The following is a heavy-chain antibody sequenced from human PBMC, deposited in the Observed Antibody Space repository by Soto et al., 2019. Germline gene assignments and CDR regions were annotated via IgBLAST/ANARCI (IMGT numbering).Heavy chain of an antibody. CDR3: AREGIHTLIRVLSIAIVV. J-gene: IGHJ6*02. Sequence: ASVKVSCKASGYSFTGYYMHWVRQAPGQGLEWMGWINPNSGGTNYAQKFQGWVTMTRDTSISTVYMELSRLRSDDTAVYYCAREGIHTLIRVLSIAIVVWGQGTTVTVSS. CDR2: INPNSGGT. CDR1: GYSFTGYY. V-gene: IGHV1-2*04. D-gene: IGHD3-3*01.